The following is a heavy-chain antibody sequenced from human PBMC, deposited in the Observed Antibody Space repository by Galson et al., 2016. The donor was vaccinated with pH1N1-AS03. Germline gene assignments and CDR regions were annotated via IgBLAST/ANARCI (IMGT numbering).Heavy chain of an antibody. V-gene: IGHV1-69*13. CDR2: IHPIFGTP. CDR3: ARDRHYDSSGRYFYESDL. D-gene: IGHD3-22*01. CDR1: EGTFGNYA. Sequence: SVKVSCKASEGTFGNYAISWMRQAPGQGLEWMGGIHPIFGTPSYAQKFQGRLTVTADDSTSAAYMELSSLTSEDTAIYYCARDRHYDSSGRYFYESDLWGQGTLVTVSS. J-gene: IGHJ1*01.